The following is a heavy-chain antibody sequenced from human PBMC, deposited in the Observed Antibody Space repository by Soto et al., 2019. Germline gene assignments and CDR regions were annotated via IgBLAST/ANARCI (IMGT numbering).Heavy chain of an antibody. J-gene: IGHJ5*02. Sequence: QLQLQESGPGLVKPSEPLSLTCTVSGGSISNSSYYWGWIRQPPGEGLEGIGNIYYSGSTQYNPSLMSRVMVSVATSKDQCSLKLGSVTAADTGVYRCARLYYGSGSYWGLFDPWGQGTLVTVSS. CDR3: ARLYYGSGSYWGLFDP. CDR2: IYYSGST. CDR1: GGSISNSSYY. V-gene: IGHV4-39*01. D-gene: IGHD3-10*01.